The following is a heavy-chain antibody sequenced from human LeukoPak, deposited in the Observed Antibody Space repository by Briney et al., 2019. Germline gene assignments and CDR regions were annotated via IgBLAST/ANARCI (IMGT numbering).Heavy chain of an antibody. V-gene: IGHV3-30*02. CDR1: GFTFNIYG. D-gene: IGHD2-2*01. CDR3: AKGSLNAVVVPAARGLVDY. Sequence: GGSLRLSCAVSGFTFNIYGMHWVRQAPGKGLEWVAFTRYDATKKYYADSVKGRFTISRDNSKNTLYLQMNSLRAEDTAVYYCAKGSLNAVVVPAARGLVDYWGQGTLVTVSS. CDR2: TRYDATKK. J-gene: IGHJ4*02.